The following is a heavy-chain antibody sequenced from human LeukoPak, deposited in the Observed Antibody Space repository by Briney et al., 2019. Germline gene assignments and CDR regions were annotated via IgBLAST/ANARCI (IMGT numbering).Heavy chain of an antibody. CDR3: ARGIPGLLWFGELSRRGWFDP. V-gene: IGHV4-34*01. CDR2: INHSGST. Sequence: SETLSLTCAVYGGSFSGYYWSWIRQPPGKGLEWIGEINHSGSTNYNPSLKSRVTISVDTSENQFSLKLSSVTAADTAVYYCARGIPGLLWFGELSRRGWFDPWGQGTLVTVSS. J-gene: IGHJ5*02. CDR1: GGSFSGYY. D-gene: IGHD3-10*01.